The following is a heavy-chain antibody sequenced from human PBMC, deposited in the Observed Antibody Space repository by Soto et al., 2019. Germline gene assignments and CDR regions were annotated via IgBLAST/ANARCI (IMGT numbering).Heavy chain of an antibody. CDR1: GFSLSTSGVG. CDR2: IYWNDDK. D-gene: IGHD2-2*01. CDR3: AHRRPGIVVVPAAINWFDP. J-gene: IGHJ5*02. Sequence: QITLKESGPTLVKPTQTLTLTCTFSGFSLSTSGVGVGWIRQPPGKALEWLALIYWNDDKRYSPSLKSRLTISKDTSKDQVVLTMTNMDPVDTATYYCAHRRPGIVVVPAAINWFDPWGQGSLVTVS. V-gene: IGHV2-5*01.